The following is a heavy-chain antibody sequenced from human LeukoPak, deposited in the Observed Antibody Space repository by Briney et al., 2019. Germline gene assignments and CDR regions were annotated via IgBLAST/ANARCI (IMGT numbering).Heavy chain of an antibody. CDR1: GFTFSSYA. CDR2: ISGSGGST. D-gene: IGHD3-9*01. V-gene: IGHV3-23*01. CDR3: ARATYQYYDILTGYCFDY. J-gene: IGHJ4*02. Sequence: GGSLRLSCAASGFTFSSYAMSWVRQAPGKGLEWVSAISGSGGSTYYADSVKGRFTISRDNSKNTLYLQMNSLRAEDTAVYYCARATYQYYDILTGYCFDYWGQGTLVTVSS.